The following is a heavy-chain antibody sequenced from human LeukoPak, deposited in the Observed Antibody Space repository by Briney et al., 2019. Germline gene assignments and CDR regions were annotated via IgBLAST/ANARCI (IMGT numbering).Heavy chain of an antibody. J-gene: IGHJ3*02. Sequence: GGSLRLSCAASGFTVSSNYMSWVRQAPGKGLEWVSVIYSGGNTYHADSVKGRFTISRDSSKNTVYLQMNSLRAEDTAVYYCARGKTSDDIVEDAFDIWGQGTMVAVSS. CDR2: IYSGGNT. D-gene: IGHD2-15*01. CDR3: ARGKTSDDIVEDAFDI. CDR1: GFTVSSNY. V-gene: IGHV3-66*01.